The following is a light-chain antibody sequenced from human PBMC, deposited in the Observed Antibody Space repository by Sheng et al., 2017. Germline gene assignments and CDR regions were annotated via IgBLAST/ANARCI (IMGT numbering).Light chain of an antibody. J-gene: IGKJ3*01. V-gene: IGKV1-5*03. CDR2: KAS. CDR3: QQRSKWPVT. Sequence: DIQMTQTPSTLSASIGDRVTITCRASQNIRSWLAWYQQKPGKAPKVLVYKASDLETGVPSRFSGSGSRAEFTLTISSLEPEDFAVYYCQQRSKWPVTFGPGTKVDIK. CDR1: QNIRSW.